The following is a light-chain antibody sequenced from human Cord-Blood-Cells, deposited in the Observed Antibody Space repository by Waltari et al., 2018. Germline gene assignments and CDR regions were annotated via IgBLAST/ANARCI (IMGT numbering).Light chain of an antibody. CDR1: KLGDKY. V-gene: IGLV3-1*01. Sequence: SYELTQPPSVSVFPGQPASITCSGDKLGDKYACWYQQKPGQFPVLVIYQDSKRPSGIPERFSGSNSGNTATLTISGTQAMDEADYYCQAWDSSTYVFGTGTKVTVL. CDR3: QAWDSSTYV. CDR2: QDS. J-gene: IGLJ1*01.